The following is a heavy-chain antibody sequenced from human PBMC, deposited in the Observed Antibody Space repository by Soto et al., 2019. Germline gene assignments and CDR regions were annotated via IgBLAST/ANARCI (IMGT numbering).Heavy chain of an antibody. CDR1: GYTFTSYG. J-gene: IGHJ5*02. CDR2: ISAYNGNT. Sequence: QVQLVQSGAEVKKPGASVKVSCKVSGYTFTSYGISWVRQAPGQGLEWMGWISAYNGNTNYAQKAQRRVTMTTDTSTSTAYMEQRSLRSADTAVYYCARAKASGWLNWFDPWGQGTLVTVSS. CDR3: ARAKASGWLNWFDP. V-gene: IGHV1-18*01. D-gene: IGHD6-19*01.